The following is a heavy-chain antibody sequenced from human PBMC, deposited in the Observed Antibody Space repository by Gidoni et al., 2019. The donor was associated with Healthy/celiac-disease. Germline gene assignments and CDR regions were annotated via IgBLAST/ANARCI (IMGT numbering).Heavy chain of an antibody. CDR1: GFSFRSYG. CDR2: IWYDGSNK. D-gene: IGHD1-26*01. V-gene: IGHV3-33*01. J-gene: IGHJ3*02. Sequence: QVQLVESGGGGVQPGRSLRVSCAASGFSFRSYGMHWVRQAPGKGLAWVAVIWYDGSNKYYADSVKGRFTISRDNSKNTLYLQMNSLRAEDTAVYYCARDSRQGSFDAFDIWGQGTMVTVSS. CDR3: ARDSRQGSFDAFDI.